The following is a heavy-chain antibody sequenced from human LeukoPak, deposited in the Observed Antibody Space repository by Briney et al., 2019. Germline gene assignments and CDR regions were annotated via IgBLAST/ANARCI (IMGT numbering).Heavy chain of an antibody. CDR3: ARKYCSTTSCLFDS. V-gene: IGHV3-48*03. D-gene: IGHD2-2*01. Sequence: GGSLRLSCAASGFTFSSYDMNWVRQAPGKGLQWVSDISNSGTTIYYADSVKGRFTISRDNAKNSLYLQMNSLRAEDTAVYYCARKYCSTTSCLFDSWCQGTLVTVSS. J-gene: IGHJ4*02. CDR2: ISNSGTTI. CDR1: GFTFSSYD.